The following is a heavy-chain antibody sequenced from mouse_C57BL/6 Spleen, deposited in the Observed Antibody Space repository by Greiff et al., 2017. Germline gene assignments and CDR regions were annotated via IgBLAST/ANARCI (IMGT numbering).Heavy chain of an antibody. Sequence: EVQLQQSGPVLVKPGASVKMSCKASGYTFTDYYMNWVKQSHGKSLEWIGVINPYNGGTSYNQKFKGKATLTVDKSSSTAYMELNSLTSEDSAVYYCARSTTTVVADWYFDVWGTGTTVTVSS. J-gene: IGHJ1*03. CDR2: INPYNGGT. CDR1: GYTFTDYY. V-gene: IGHV1-19*01. CDR3: ARSTTTVVADWYFDV. D-gene: IGHD1-1*01.